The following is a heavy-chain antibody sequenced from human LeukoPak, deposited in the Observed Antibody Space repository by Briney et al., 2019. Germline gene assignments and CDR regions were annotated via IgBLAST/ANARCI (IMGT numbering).Heavy chain of an antibody. J-gene: IGHJ3*02. CDR2: FDPEDGET. V-gene: IGHV1-24*01. CDR1: GYTLTELS. CDR3: AIERMATDAFDI. Sequence: ASVKVSCKVSGYTLTELSMHWVRQAPGKGLEWMGGFDPEDGETIYAQKFQGRVTMTRDTSISTAYMELSRLRSDDTAVYYCAIERMATDAFDIWGQGTMVTVSS. D-gene: IGHD5-24*01.